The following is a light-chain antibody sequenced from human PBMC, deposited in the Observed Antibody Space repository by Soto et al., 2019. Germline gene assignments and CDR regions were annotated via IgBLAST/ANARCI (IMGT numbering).Light chain of an antibody. Sequence: DIQMTQSPSSLSASVGDRVTITCRASQSIASNLTWYQQKPGKAPRLLIHAASSLQSGVPSRFSGSGSGTDLTLTIISLQPEEFSTYHCQQSYRTLYTFGQGTKLEIK. J-gene: IGKJ2*01. CDR2: AAS. CDR3: QQSYRTLYT. CDR1: QSIASN. V-gene: IGKV1-39*01.